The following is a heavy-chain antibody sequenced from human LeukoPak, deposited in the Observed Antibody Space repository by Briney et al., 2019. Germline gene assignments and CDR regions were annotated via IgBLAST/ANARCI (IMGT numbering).Heavy chain of an antibody. Sequence: GGSLRLSCAASGFTFSSYGMHWVRQAPGKGLEWVAFIRYDGSNKYYADSVKGRFTISRDNSKNTLYLQMNSLRAEDTAVYYCAKGEPSSSWYYYYYYMDVWGKGTTVTVSS. J-gene: IGHJ6*03. CDR3: AKGEPSSSWYYYYYYMDV. V-gene: IGHV3-30*02. CDR1: GFTFSSYG. CDR2: IRYDGSNK. D-gene: IGHD6-13*01.